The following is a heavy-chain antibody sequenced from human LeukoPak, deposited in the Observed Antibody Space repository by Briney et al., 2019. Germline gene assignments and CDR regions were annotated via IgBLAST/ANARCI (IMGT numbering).Heavy chain of an antibody. D-gene: IGHD3-16*01. J-gene: IGHJ4*02. CDR1: GFTFSRHA. CDR2: ITASGRTT. Sequence: GGSLRLSCAASGFTFSRHAMIWVRQAPGKGLDWVSVITASGRTTYYADSIRGRFSVSRDNSKNTVYVQMKNLRAEDTATYYCARCMAGEGGYPLDYWGQGTLVTVSS. CDR3: ARCMAGEGGYPLDY. V-gene: IGHV3-23*01.